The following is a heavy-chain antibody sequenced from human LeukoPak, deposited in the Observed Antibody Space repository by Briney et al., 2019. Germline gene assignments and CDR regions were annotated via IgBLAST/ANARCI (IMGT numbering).Heavy chain of an antibody. CDR3: AREYYYGLGNVW. J-gene: IGHJ4*02. D-gene: IGHD3-10*01. CDR2: INHSGST. CDR1: GGSFSGYY. Sequence: SETLSLTCAVYGGSFSGYYWGWIRQPPGKGLEWIGEINHSGSTNYNPSLKSRVTISVDTSKNQFSLKPSSVTAADTAVYYCAREYYYGLGNVWWGQGTLVTVPS. V-gene: IGHV4-34*01.